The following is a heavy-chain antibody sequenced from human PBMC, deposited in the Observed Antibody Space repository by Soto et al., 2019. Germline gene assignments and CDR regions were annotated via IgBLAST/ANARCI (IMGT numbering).Heavy chain of an antibody. CDR1: GFTFSSYS. Sequence: GGSLRLSCAASGFTFSSYSMSWVRQAPGKGLEWVSGFRSGGDDSTTYYADSVKGRFTISRDNSKNTLFLQMDSLRAEDTAIYYCAKKVNSGPGSQYFDYWGQGTPVTVSS. D-gene: IGHD3-10*01. J-gene: IGHJ4*02. CDR3: AKKVNSGPGSQYFDY. V-gene: IGHV3-23*01. CDR2: FRSGGDDSTT.